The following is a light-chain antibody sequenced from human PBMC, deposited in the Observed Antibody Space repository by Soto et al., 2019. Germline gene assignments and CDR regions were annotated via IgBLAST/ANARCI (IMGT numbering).Light chain of an antibody. CDR2: GAS. CDR3: QQYSSSPPT. J-gene: IGKJ1*01. CDR1: HSISNN. Sequence: EIVMTQSPATLSVSPGERATLSCRASHSISNNLAWYQHKPGQAPRVLIYGASTRATGIPARFSGSGSGREFTLTISSLQSKDFAVYYCQQYSSSPPTFGQGTKVDI. V-gene: IGKV3D-15*01.